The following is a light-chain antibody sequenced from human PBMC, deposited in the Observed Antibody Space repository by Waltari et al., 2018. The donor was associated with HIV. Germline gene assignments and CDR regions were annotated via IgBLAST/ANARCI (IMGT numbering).Light chain of an antibody. J-gene: IGKJ4*01. CDR1: QSISSW. CDR2: KAS. CDR3: QQYNSYPLT. Sequence: DIQMTQSPSALSASVGDRVTITCRASQSISSWLAWYQQKPGKAPKLLIYKASSLESGAPSRFSGSGSGTEFTLTISSLQPGDFATYYCQQYNSYPLTFGGGTEVEIK. V-gene: IGKV1-5*03.